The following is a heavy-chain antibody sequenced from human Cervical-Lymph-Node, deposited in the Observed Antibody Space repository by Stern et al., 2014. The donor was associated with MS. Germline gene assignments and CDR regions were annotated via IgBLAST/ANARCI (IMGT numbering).Heavy chain of an antibody. V-gene: IGHV4-39*01. CDR3: ARHDYDYVWGSYPLGAFDI. Sequence: QVQLQESGPGLVKPSETLSLTCTVSGGSISSSSYYWGWIRQPPGKGLEWIGSIHYSGSTYYNPSLKSRVTISGDTSKNQFSLKLSSVTAADTAVYYCARHDYDYVWGSYPLGAFDIWGQGTMVTVSS. CDR1: GGSISSSSYY. J-gene: IGHJ3*02. CDR2: IHYSGST. D-gene: IGHD3-16*02.